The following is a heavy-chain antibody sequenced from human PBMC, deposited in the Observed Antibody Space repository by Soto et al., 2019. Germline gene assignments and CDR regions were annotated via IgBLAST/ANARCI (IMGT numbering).Heavy chain of an antibody. CDR3: ATPISPPVYCCGTDV. Sequence: QVQLQESGPGLVKPSQTLSLTCTVSGGSISSGDYFWSWIRQPPGKGLEWIGYFYYSGSTYYNPCLKSRVTLSVDTSNNQFYLNLTSVTAAVTAVYDCATPISPPVYCCGTDVWGQGTTVTVSS. V-gene: IGHV4-30-4*08. J-gene: IGHJ6*02. CDR1: GGSISSGDYF. CDR2: FYYSGST.